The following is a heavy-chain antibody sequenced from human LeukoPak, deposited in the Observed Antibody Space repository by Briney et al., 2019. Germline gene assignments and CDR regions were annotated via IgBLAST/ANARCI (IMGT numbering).Heavy chain of an antibody. CDR3: AKAEGLSGLDY. J-gene: IGHJ4*02. CDR2: ISYDGSNK. D-gene: IGHD3-16*01. Sequence: SGGSLRLSCAASGFTFSSYAMHWVRQAPGKGLEWVAVISYDGSNKYYADSVKGRFTISRDNSKNTLYLQMNSLRAEDTAVYYCAKAEGLSGLDYWGQGTLVTVSS. CDR1: GFTFSSYA. V-gene: IGHV3-30*04.